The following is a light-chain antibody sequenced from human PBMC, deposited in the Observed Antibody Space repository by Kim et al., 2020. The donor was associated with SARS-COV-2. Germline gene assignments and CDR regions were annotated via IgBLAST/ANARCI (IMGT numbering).Light chain of an antibody. V-gene: IGLV2-14*03. J-gene: IGLJ2*01. CDR1: SRLVRNYNY. CDR3: TSYTGANTVV. CDR2: DVS. Sequence: LSITISCTLTSRLVRNYNYVSWYQQHPDKAPKLIIYDVSYRPSGVSTRFSGSKSGNTASLTISGLQAANEADYYCTSYTGANTVVFGGGTQLTVL.